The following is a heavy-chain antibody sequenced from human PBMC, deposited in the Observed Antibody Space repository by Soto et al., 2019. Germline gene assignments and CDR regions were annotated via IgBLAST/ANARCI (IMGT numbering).Heavy chain of an antibody. V-gene: IGHV6-1*01. CDR2: TYYRSKWYN. D-gene: IGHD2-8*02. CDR3: TAAVCYYYGMDV. Sequence: PSQTLSLTCAISGDSVSSNSAAWNWIRPSPSRGLEWLGRTYYRSKWYNDYAVSVKSRITINPDTSKNQFSLQLNSVTPEDTAVYYSTAAVCYYYGMDVCGQGTTVTVSS. J-gene: IGHJ6*02. CDR1: GDSVSSNSAA.